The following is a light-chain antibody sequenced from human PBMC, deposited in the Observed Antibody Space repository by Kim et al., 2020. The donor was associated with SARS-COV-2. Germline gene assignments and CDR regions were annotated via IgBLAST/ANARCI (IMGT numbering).Light chain of an antibody. Sequence: VSPRERATLSCRASQSVSHNLAWYQQKRGHTPRLLISGASARATGVPDRFSGGGSGTEFTLTISSLQSEDFAVYYCLQYNNWPRTFGQGTKVDIK. CDR1: QSVSHN. CDR2: GAS. V-gene: IGKV3-15*01. J-gene: IGKJ1*01. CDR3: LQYNNWPRT.